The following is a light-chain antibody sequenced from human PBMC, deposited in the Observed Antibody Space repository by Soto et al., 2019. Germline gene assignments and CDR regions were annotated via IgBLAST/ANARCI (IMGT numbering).Light chain of an antibody. V-gene: IGKV3-20*01. Sequence: EMVLTQSPGTLYLSPGERATLSCRASQSVSNNYLAWYQQKPGQAPRLLIYGASTRATGIPDRFSGGGSGTDFTLTISRLEPEDFAVYYCQQLSSYPLTFGGGTKVDIK. CDR2: GAS. J-gene: IGKJ4*01. CDR3: QQLSSYPLT. CDR1: QSVSNNY.